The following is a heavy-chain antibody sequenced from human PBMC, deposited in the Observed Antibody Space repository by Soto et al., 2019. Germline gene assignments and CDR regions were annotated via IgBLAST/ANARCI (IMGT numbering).Heavy chain of an antibody. Sequence: QVQLQESGPGLVKPSGTLSLTCAVSGGSISSSNWWSWVRQPPGKGLEWIGEIYHSGSTNYNPSLXXRXXIAVDKSKNQFSLKLSSVTAADTAVYYCASVNGGYYYGMDVWGQGTTVTVSS. CDR3: ASVNGGYYYGMDV. V-gene: IGHV4-4*02. CDR2: IYHSGST. D-gene: IGHD4-17*01. J-gene: IGHJ6*02. CDR1: GGSISSSNW.